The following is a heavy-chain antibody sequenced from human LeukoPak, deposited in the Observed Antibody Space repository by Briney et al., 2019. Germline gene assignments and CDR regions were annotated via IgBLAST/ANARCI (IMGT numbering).Heavy chain of an antibody. CDR3: ARVKLCSGGSCYPWFNWFDP. J-gene: IGHJ5*02. D-gene: IGHD2-15*01. CDR1: GYTFTSYY. CDR2: INPSGGST. Sequence: ASVKVSCKASGYTFTSYYMHWVRQAPGQGLEWMGIINPSGGSTSYAQKFQGRVTMTRDTSTSTVYMELSSLRSEDTAVYYCARVKLCSGGSCYPWFNWFDPWGQGTLVTVSS. V-gene: IGHV1-46*01.